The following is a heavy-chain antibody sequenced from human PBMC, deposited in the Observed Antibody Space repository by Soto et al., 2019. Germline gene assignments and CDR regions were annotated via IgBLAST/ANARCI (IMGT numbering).Heavy chain of an antibody. CDR1: GYTFTSYD. J-gene: IGHJ4*02. CDR2: MNPNSGNT. D-gene: IGHD2-2*01. CDR3: ARGKRRGFVLFRRLVPAPNFDY. Sequence: ASVKVSCKASGYTFTSYDINWVRQATGQGLEWMGWMNPNSGNTGYAQKFQGRVTMTRNTSISTAYMELSSLRSEDTAVYYCARGKRRGFVLFRRLVPAPNFDYWGQGTLVTVSS. V-gene: IGHV1-8*01.